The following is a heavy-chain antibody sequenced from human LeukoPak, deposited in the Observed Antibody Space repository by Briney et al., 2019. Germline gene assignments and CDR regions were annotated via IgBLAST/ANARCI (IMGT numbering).Heavy chain of an antibody. J-gene: IGHJ4*02. D-gene: IGHD6-13*01. CDR2: ISSGSSTI. V-gene: IGHV3-48*04. CDR3: ARDGPYSSSWYDDY. Sequence: TGGSLRLSCAASGFTFSSYSMNWVRQAPGKGLEWVSYISSGSSTIYYADSVKGRFTISRDNAKKSLYLQMNSLRAEDTAVYYCARDGPYSSSWYDDYWGQGTLVTVSS. CDR1: GFTFSSYS.